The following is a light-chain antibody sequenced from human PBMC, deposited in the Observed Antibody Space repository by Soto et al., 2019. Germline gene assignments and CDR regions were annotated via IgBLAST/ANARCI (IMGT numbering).Light chain of an antibody. CDR2: DAS. CDR3: QQYDSFAIT. J-gene: IGKJ5*01. V-gene: IGKV1-33*01. Sequence: DIQITQSPSSLSASLGYRVTITCQASQDISNHLNWYQQKPGKAPRLLIYDASNLETGVPSRFSGSGSGTDFTVTISSLQPEDIATYYCQQYDSFAITFGQGTRLEI. CDR1: QDISNH.